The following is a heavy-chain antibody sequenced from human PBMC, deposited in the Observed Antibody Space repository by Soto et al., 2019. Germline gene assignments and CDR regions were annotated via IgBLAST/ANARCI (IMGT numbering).Heavy chain of an antibody. CDR1: GFTFSSYG. Sequence: GGSLRLSCAASGFTFSSYGMHWVRQAPGKGLEWVAVIWYDGSNKYYADSVKGRFTISRDNSKNTLYLQMNSLRAEDTAVYYCARDQGDCSSTSCYGYYGMDVWGQGTTVTVS. V-gene: IGHV3-33*01. CDR3: ARDQGDCSSTSCYGYYGMDV. D-gene: IGHD2-2*01. CDR2: IWYDGSNK. J-gene: IGHJ6*02.